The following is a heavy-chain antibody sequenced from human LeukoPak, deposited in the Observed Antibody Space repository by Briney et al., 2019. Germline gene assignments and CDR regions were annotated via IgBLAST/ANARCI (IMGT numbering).Heavy chain of an antibody. CDR2: TSHTGRT. CDR3: ARDARIVGATTWGDC. Sequence: SETLSLTCAVSGYSISNSGYSVTNIYYWGWIRQPPGKGLEWIGSTSHTGRTLYNPSLGSRVTISVDTSKNQFSLRLNSVTATDTGVYYCARDARIVGATTWGDCWGQGTQVTVSS. V-gene: IGHV4-39*07. CDR1: GYSISNSGYSVTNIYY. D-gene: IGHD1-26*01. J-gene: IGHJ4*02.